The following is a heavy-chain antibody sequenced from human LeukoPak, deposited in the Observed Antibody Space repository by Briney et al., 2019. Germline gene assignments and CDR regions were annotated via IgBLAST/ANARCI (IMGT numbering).Heavy chain of an antibody. CDR3: ARVGPTTAYYYYYGMDV. J-gene: IGHJ6*02. D-gene: IGHD4-17*01. V-gene: IGHV4-59*01. Sequence: KASETLSLTCTVSGGSISSYYWSWIRQPPGKGLEWIGYIYYSGSTNYNPSHKSRVTISVDTSKNQFSLKLSSVTAADTAVYYCARVGPTTAYYYYYGMDVWGQGTTVTVSS. CDR1: GGSISSYY. CDR2: IYYSGST.